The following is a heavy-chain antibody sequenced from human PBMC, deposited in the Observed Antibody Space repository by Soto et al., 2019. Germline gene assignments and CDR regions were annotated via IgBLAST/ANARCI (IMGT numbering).Heavy chain of an antibody. V-gene: IGHV4-39*01. CDR3: TRTRRYCSGGSCPEFDY. Sequence: SETLSLTCTVSGGSISSSSYYWGWIRQPPGKGLEWIGSIYYSGSTYYNPSLKSRVTISVDTSKNQFSLKLSSVTAADTAVYYCTRTRRYCSGGSCPEFDYWGQGTLVTVSS. D-gene: IGHD2-15*01. CDR2: IYYSGST. J-gene: IGHJ4*02. CDR1: GGSISSSSYY.